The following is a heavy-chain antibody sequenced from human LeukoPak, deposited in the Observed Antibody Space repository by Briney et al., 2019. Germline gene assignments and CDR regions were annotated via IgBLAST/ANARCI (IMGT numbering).Heavy chain of an antibody. Sequence: PSETLSLTCLVTGGSICNYYWTWLRQSPGKGLEWIGYIHYSGYSDYNPSLKSRVIISLDTSKIQFSLELMSVTAADTAVYYCPREACNLYMYDWCRGTLVTVSS. D-gene: IGHD2-2*02. J-gene: IGHJ4*02. V-gene: IGHV4-59*01. CDR1: GGSICNYY. CDR3: PREACNLYMYD. CDR2: IHYSGYS.